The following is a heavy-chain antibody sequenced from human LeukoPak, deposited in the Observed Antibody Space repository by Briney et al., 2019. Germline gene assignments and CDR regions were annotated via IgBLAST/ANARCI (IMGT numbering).Heavy chain of an antibody. V-gene: IGHV6-1*01. J-gene: IGHJ5*02. D-gene: IGHD2-2*01. CDR1: GDSVSSSSAA. Sequence: SQTLSLTCAISGDSVSSSSAAWNWIRQSPSRGFEWLGRTYYRSKWYNDYAVSVKSRITINPDTSKNQFSLQLNSVTPEDTAVYYCARDPLTYCSSTSCYWWFDPWGQGTLVTVSS. CDR3: ARDPLTYCSSTSCYWWFDP. CDR2: TYYRSKWYN.